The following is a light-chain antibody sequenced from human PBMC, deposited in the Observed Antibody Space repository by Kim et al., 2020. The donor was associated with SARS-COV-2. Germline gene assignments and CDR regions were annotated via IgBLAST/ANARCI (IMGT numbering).Light chain of an antibody. V-gene: IGKV1-39*01. CDR1: QNIDTY. CDR3: QQTYGPPFT. J-gene: IGKJ3*01. CDR2: ASF. Sequence: ASVGDRVTISCRASQNIDTYLNWYQQKPGKAPNLLIFASFNLQNGVPSRFTGSGGGTHFTLTITSLQPEDFGTYYCQQTYGPPFTFGPGTKVDIK.